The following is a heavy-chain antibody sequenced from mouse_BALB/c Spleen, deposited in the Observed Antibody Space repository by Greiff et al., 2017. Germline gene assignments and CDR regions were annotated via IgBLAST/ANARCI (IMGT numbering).Heavy chain of an antibody. CDR1: GFNIKDTY. V-gene: IGHV14-3*02. CDR3: ARVYYGSSRYFDV. D-gene: IGHD1-1*01. J-gene: IGHJ1*01. CDR2: IDPANGNT. Sequence: EVQLHQSGAELVKPGASVKLSCTASGFNIKDTYMHWVKQRPEQGLEWIGRIDPANGNTKYDPKFQGKATITADTSSNTAYLQLSSLTSEDTAVYYCARVYYGSSRYFDVWGAGTTVTVSS.